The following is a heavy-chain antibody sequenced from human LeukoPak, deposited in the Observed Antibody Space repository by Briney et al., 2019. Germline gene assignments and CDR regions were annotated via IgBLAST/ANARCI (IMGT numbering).Heavy chain of an antibody. CDR1: GYTFTSYG. Sequence: ASVKVSCKASGYTFTSYGISWVRQAPGQGLELMGWISAYNGNTNYAQKLQGRVTMTTDTSTSTAYMELRSLRSDDTAVYYCARDDWLGYCSGGSCLVDYWGQGTLVTVSS. D-gene: IGHD2-15*01. CDR2: ISAYNGNT. J-gene: IGHJ4*02. V-gene: IGHV1-18*01. CDR3: ARDDWLGYCSGGSCLVDY.